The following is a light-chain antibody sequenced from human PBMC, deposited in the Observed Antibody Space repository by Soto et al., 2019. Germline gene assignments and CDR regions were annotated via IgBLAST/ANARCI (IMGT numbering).Light chain of an antibody. V-gene: IGKV1-33*01. Sequence: DIQMTQSPSSLSASVGDRVTITCQASQDISNSLNWYQQKPGKAPKLLIYDASTLETGVPSRFSGSGSGTDFTFTISSLQPEDIATYYCQQFAHLPLYTFGQGTKLEIK. CDR3: QQFAHLPLYT. J-gene: IGKJ2*01. CDR1: QDISNS. CDR2: DAS.